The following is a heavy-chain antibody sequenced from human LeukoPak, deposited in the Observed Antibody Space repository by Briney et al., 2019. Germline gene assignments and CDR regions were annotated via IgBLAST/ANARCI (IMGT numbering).Heavy chain of an antibody. D-gene: IGHD3-22*01. CDR3: ARSHYDSSGYERDYYYYMDV. Sequence: ASVKVSCKVSGYTLTELSMHWVRQAPGKGLEWMGGFDPEDGETIYAQKFQGRLTMTEDTSTDTAYMELSSLRSEDTAVYYCARSHYDSSGYERDYYYYMDVWGKGTTVTISS. J-gene: IGHJ6*03. V-gene: IGHV1-24*01. CDR2: FDPEDGET. CDR1: GYTLTELS.